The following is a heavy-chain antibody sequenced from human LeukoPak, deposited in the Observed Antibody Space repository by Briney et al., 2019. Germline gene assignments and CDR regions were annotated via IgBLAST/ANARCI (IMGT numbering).Heavy chain of an antibody. J-gene: IGHJ4*02. CDR2: INHSGST. V-gene: IGHV4-34*01. Sequence: SETLSLTCAVYGGSFSGYYWSWIRQPPGKGLEWIGEINHSGSTNYNPSLKSRVTISVDTSKNQFSLQLNSVTPEDTAVYYCARDSTEATYDYGDEPMDYWGQGTLVTVSS. D-gene: IGHD4-17*01. CDR1: GGSFSGYY. CDR3: ARDSTEATYDYGDEPMDY.